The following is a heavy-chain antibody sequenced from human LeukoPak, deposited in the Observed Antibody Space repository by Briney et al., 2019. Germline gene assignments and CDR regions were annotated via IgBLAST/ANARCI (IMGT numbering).Heavy chain of an antibody. V-gene: IGHV1-18*01. CDR1: GYTFTSHG. D-gene: IGHD5-18*01. Sequence: GASVKVSCKASGYTFTSHGISWVRQAPGQGLEWMGWISAYNGNTNYAQKLQGRVTMTTDTSTSTAYMELRSLRSDDTAVYYCAREKATWIQLWTDAFDIWGQGTMVTVSS. CDR3: AREKATWIQLWTDAFDI. J-gene: IGHJ3*02. CDR2: ISAYNGNT.